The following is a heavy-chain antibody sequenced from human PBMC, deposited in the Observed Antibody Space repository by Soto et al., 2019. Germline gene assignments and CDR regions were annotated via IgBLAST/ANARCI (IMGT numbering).Heavy chain of an antibody. CDR3: AKGSSAARPYYFDY. V-gene: IGHV3-23*01. CDR2: ITGSGGST. D-gene: IGHD2-2*02. J-gene: IGHJ4*02. CDR1: GFTFSSYA. Sequence: GGALRLSCAASGFTFSSYAMSWVRQAPGKGLEWISAITGSGGSTYHADSVKDRLSISRDNSKNTLFLQMNSLRAEDTAVYYCAKGSSAARPYYFDYWGQGTLVTVSS.